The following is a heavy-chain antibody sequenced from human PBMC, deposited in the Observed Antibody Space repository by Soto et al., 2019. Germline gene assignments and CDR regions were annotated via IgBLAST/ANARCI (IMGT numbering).Heavy chain of an antibody. CDR2: FIPIFRTL. CDR1: GGIFGSHG. Sequence: QVQLIQSEAEVKKPGSSVRVSCTASGGIFGSHGFSWVRQAPGHRLEWVGGFIPIFRTLTYTEKFQARVRIAADEPTNTVYLDLSSLTSEDTAVYYCVRDRRIYYSDPHDEFVASDYEVWGQGTMVSVSS. CDR3: VRDRRIYYSDPHDEFVASDYEV. D-gene: IGHD3-22*01. J-gene: IGHJ3*01. V-gene: IGHV1-69*01.